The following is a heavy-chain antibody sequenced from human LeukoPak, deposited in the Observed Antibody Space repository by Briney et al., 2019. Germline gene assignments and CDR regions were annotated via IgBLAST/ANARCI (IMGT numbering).Heavy chain of an antibody. CDR3: VHQYDFWSGYKT. J-gene: IGHJ5*02. D-gene: IGHD3-3*01. V-gene: IGHV3-53*01. Sequence: GGSLRLSCAASGFTVSSKHMSWVRQAPGKGLEWVAVIYSGGSTYYADSVKGRFTISRDNSKNTLYLQMNSLRAEDTAVYYCVHQYDFWSGYKTWGQGTLVTVSS. CDR2: IYSGGST. CDR1: GFTVSSKH.